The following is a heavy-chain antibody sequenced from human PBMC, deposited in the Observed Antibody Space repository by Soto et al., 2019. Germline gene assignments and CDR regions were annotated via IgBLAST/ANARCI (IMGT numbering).Heavy chain of an antibody. V-gene: IGHV1-18*01. D-gene: IGHD2-15*01. CDR1: GSTFTNYG. CDR2: ISGDNGNT. Sequence: QVQLVQSGAEVKKPGASVKVSCKASGSTFTNYGISWVRQAPGQGFVWMGWISGDNGNTNYAQKVRGRVTMTTDTSTTTAYRELRSLRSDDTAVYFCARGCAGSCYYDYWGQGSLVTVSS. CDR3: ARGCAGSCYYDY. J-gene: IGHJ4*02.